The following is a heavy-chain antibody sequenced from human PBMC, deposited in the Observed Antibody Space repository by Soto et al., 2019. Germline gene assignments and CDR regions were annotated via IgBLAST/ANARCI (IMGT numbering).Heavy chain of an antibody. V-gene: IGHV3-23*01. D-gene: IGHD5-18*01. CDR1: GFTFSSYA. CDR3: AKDPSWLQLWLPYYFDY. Sequence: EVQLLESGGGLVQPGGSLRLSCAASGFTFSSYAMSWVRQAPGKGLEWVSAISGSGGSTYYADSVKGRFTISRDNSKNTLYLQMNSLRAEDTAVYYCAKDPSWLQLWLPYYFDYWGQGTLVTVSS. CDR2: ISGSGGST. J-gene: IGHJ4*02.